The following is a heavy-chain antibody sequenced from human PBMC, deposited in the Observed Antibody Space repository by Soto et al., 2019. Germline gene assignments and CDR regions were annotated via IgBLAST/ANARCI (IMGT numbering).Heavy chain of an antibody. CDR2: ISYDGSNK. D-gene: IGHD3-16*01. V-gene: IGHV3-30*18. CDR1: GFTFSSYG. J-gene: IGHJ4*02. Sequence: QVQLVESRGGVVQPGRSLRLSCAASGFTFSSYGMHWVRQAPGKGLEWVAVISYDGSNKYYADSVKGRFTISRDNSKNTLYLQMNSLRAEDTAVYYCAKKGDDYGDYWGQGTLVTVSS. CDR3: AKKGDDYGDY.